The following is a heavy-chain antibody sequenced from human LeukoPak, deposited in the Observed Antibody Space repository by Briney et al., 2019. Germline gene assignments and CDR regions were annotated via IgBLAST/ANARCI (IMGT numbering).Heavy chain of an antibody. CDR3: ALGGFSDLEGLVDYFDH. J-gene: IGHJ4*02. CDR2: INPNTGGT. Sequence: GASVKVSCKTSGYTFSGYFIHWIRQAPGQGLEWMGRINPNTGGTNYAQKFQGRVTMTSDSSIRSAYMDLSRLSLDDSAVYYCALGGFSDLEGLVDYFDHWGQGSLVLVSS. CDR1: GYTFSGYF. V-gene: IGHV1-2*06. D-gene: IGHD3-3*01.